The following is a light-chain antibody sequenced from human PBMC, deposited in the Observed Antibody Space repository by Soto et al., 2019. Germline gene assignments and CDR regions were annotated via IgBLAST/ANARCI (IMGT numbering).Light chain of an antibody. CDR3: QQCNSFPIT. CDR2: SAS. J-gene: IGKJ5*01. V-gene: IGKV1-12*01. CDR1: QGISNC. Sequence: DIQMTQSPSSVSASVGDRVTITCRASQGISNCLAWYQQKPGKAPQLLIYSASTIQSGVPSWFSGSGSGTDFTLTISSLQPEDFATYYCQQCNSFPITFGQGTRLEIK.